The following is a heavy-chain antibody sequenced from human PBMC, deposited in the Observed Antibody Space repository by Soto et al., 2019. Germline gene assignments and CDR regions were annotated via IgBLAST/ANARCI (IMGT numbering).Heavy chain of an antibody. CDR3: ARARYCSGGSCYWFDP. D-gene: IGHD2-15*01. V-gene: IGHV4-30-4*01. CDR1: GGSISSGDYY. CDR2: IYYSGST. Sequence: PSETLSLTCTVSGGSISSGDYYWSWIRQPPGKGLEWIGYIYYSGSTYYNPSLKSRVTISVDTSKNQFSLKLSSVTAADTAVYYCARARYCSGGSCYWFDPWGQGTLVTVSS. J-gene: IGHJ5*02.